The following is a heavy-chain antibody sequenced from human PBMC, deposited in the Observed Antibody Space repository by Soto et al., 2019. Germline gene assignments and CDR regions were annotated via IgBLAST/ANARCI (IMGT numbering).Heavy chain of an antibody. CDR3: ARGGSNEQKSYYYDHALNWFDP. V-gene: IGHV4-30-2*01. Sequence: QLQLQESGSGLVKPSQTLSLTCAVSGGSISSGGYSWSWIRQPPGKGLEWIGYIYHSGSTYYNPSLKSRVTISVDRSKNQFSLKLSSVTAADTAVYYCARGGSNEQKSYYYDHALNWFDPWGQGTLVTVSS. J-gene: IGHJ5*02. CDR1: GGSISSGGYS. D-gene: IGHD3-22*01. CDR2: IYHSGST.